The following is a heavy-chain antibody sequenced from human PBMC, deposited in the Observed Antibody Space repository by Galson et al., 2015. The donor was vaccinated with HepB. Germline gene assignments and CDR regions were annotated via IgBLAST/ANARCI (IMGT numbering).Heavy chain of an antibody. Sequence: SVKVSCKASGYTFTGYYMHWVRQAPGQGLEWVGWINPNSGCTNYAQKFQGRVTMTRDTSISTAYMELSRLRSDDTAVYYCARGNGDGPAATNYTYYYMDVWGKGTTVTVSS. CDR3: ARGNGDGPAATNYTYYYMDV. CDR2: INPNSGCT. CDR1: GYTFTGYY. D-gene: IGHD2-2*01. V-gene: IGHV1-2*02. J-gene: IGHJ6*03.